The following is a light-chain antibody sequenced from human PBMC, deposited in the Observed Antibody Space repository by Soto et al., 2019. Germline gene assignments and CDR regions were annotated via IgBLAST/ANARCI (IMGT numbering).Light chain of an antibody. J-gene: IGKJ1*01. CDR1: QSISSW. V-gene: IGKV1-5*03. Sequence: DIQVTQSPSTLSASIRDRVAIIXRASQSISSWLAWYQQKPGKAPKLLIYKASSLESGVPSRFSGSGSGTEFTLTISSLQPDDFAPYYCQQSYSTPWTFGQGTKVDI. CDR2: KAS. CDR3: QQSYSTPWT.